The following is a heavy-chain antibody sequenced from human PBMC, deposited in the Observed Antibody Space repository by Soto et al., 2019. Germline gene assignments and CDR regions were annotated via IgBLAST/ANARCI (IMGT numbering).Heavy chain of an antibody. V-gene: IGHV3-48*02. J-gene: IGHJ3*02. Sequence: EVQLVESGGGLVQPGGSLRLSCAASGFTFSAYSMNWVRQAPGKGLEWVSYISTGSGTINYADSVKGRFTISRDNPKNSLYLQMNSRRDDDTAVYYCAKGYSSGRGPFDIWGQGTMVTVSS. CDR3: AKGYSSGRGPFDI. CDR2: ISTGSGTI. D-gene: IGHD6-19*01. CDR1: GFTFSAYS.